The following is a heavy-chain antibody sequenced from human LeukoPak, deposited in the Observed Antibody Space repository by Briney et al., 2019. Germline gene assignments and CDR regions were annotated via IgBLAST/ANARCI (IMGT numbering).Heavy chain of an antibody. V-gene: IGHV4-34*01. J-gene: IGHJ4*02. CDR2: INHSGST. Sequence: SETLSLSWAVYGGSFSGYYWRWIRQPPGKGLEWIGEINHSGSTNYSPSLKSQVTISVDKSKNQSSLKLSSVTAADTAVYYCARHRAIYRGYSYGYIMGFDYWGQGTLVTVSS. D-gene: IGHD5-18*01. CDR3: ARHRAIYRGYSYGYIMGFDY. CDR1: GGSFSGYY.